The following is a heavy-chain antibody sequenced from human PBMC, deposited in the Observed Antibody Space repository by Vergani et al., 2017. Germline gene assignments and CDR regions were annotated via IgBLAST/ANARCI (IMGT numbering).Heavy chain of an antibody. D-gene: IGHD2/OR15-2a*01. J-gene: IGHJ3*02. CDR3: ARGCASNRCPTRGTFEI. CDR2: VHSSGST. V-gene: IGHV4-61*02. CDR1: GDSLTSDFFY. Sequence: QVQLQESGPGPVKPSQTLPLTCSVSGDSLTSDFFYWTWIRQPAGTRLEWIGRVHSSGSTHYNPSLEGRVSVSMDTAKNEFSLDLQSVTAADTAVYFCARGCASNRCPTRGTFEIWGRGTLGTVSS.